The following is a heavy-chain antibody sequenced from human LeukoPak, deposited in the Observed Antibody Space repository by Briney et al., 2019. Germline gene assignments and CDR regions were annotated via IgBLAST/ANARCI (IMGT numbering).Heavy chain of an antibody. CDR1: GFTFRNYS. J-gene: IGHJ4*02. D-gene: IGHD4-17*01. CDR2: ISSSGSTI. CDR3: ARDGYGFGDYDSYFDY. V-gene: IGHV3-48*01. Sequence: PGGSLRLSCAASGFTFRNYSMNWVRQGPGRGLEWVSYISSSGSTIYYADSVKGRFTISRDNAKNSLSLQMNSLGAEDTAVYYCARDGYGFGDYDSYFDYWGQGTLVTVSS.